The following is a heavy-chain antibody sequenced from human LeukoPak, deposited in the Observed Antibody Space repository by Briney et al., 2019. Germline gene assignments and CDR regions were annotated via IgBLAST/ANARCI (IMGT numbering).Heavy chain of an antibody. CDR1: GGSFSGYY. J-gene: IGHJ5*02. V-gene: IGHV4-34*01. CDR3: ARGARTPSGYGSRTAGRANWFDP. D-gene: IGHD5-12*01. CDR2: INHSGST. Sequence: SETLSLTCAVYGGSFSGYYWSWIRQPPGKGLEWIGEINHSGSTNYNPSFKSRVTISVDTSKNQFSLKLSSVTAADTAVYYCARGARTPSGYGSRTAGRANWFDPWGQGTLVTVSS.